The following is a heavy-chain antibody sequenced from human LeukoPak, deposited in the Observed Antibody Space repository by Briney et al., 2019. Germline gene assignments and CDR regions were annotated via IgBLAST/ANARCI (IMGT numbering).Heavy chain of an antibody. CDR2: INPNSGGT. CDR1: GYSFTGYY. V-gene: IGHV1-2*02. J-gene: IGHJ2*01. Sequence: GASVKVSCKASGYSFTGYYIHWVRQAPGQGLEWMGWINPNSGGTIYALRFQGRVTMTRDTSTSTVYMELSSLRSEDTAVYYCARDRGSKRVAYCGGDCYIGYFDLWGRGTLVTVSS. D-gene: IGHD2-21*02. CDR3: ARDRGSKRVAYCGGDCYIGYFDL.